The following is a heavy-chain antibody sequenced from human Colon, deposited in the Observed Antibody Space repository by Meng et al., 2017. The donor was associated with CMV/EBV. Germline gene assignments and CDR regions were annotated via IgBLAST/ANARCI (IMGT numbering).Heavy chain of an antibody. V-gene: IGHV1-69*06. D-gene: IGHD6-6*01. CDR3: ARVGVIGGRPIYGMDV. CDR2: IIPVTGAA. CDR1: GIVFRSLA. Sequence: KISCKTSGIVFRSLAISWVRQAPGHGLEWVGVIIPVTGAANYAQTLQDRVTLTADNSASTAYMELTRLTSEDTAVYYCARVGVIGGRPIYGMDVWGRGTTVTVSS. J-gene: IGHJ6*02.